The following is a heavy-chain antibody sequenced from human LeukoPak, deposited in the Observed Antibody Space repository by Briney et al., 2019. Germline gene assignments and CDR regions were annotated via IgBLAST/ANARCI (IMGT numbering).Heavy chain of an antibody. D-gene: IGHD3-10*01. CDR1: DGSINSYY. CDR2: IYDSGST. J-gene: IGHJ5*02. CDR3: ARHYGP. Sequence: MASETLSLTCSVSDGSINSYYWGWIRQPPGKGLEWIGSIYDSGSTYYNPSLKSRVTISVDTSKNQFSLKLNSVTAADTAVYYCARHYGPWGQGTLVTVPS. V-gene: IGHV4-39*01.